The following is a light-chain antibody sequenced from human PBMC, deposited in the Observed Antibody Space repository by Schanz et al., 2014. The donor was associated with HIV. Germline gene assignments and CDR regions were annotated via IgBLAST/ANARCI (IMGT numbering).Light chain of an antibody. Sequence: QSALTQPRSVSGSPGQSVTISCTGTSSDVGSYNFVSWYQQHPDTAPKLMIYDVNKRPSGVPDRFSGSKSGNTASLTISELQAEDEADYYCSSYAGRDTYVVFGGGTKLTVL. CDR1: SSDVGSYNF. CDR2: DVN. J-gene: IGLJ2*01. CDR3: SSYAGRDTYVV. V-gene: IGLV2-11*01.